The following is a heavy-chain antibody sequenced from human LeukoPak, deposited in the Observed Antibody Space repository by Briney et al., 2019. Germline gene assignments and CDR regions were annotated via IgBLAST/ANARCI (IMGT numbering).Heavy chain of an antibody. CDR1: GFTFSSYG. CDR2: ISGSGGST. J-gene: IGHJ4*02. Sequence: PGGSLRLSCAASGFTFSSYGMSWVRQAPGKGLEWVSAISGSGGSTYYADSVKGRFTISRDNSKNTLYLQMNSLRAEDTAVYYCAKDQENYDYVWGSYRPLAFDYWGQGTLVTVSS. V-gene: IGHV3-23*01. CDR3: AKDQENYDYVWGSYRPLAFDY. D-gene: IGHD3-16*02.